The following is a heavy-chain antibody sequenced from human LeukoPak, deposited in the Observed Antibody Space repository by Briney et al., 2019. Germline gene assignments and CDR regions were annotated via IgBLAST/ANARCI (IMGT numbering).Heavy chain of an antibody. CDR2: INHSGST. Sequence: SETLSLTCAVYGGSFSGYYWSWIRQPPGKGLEWIGEINHSGSTNYNPPLKSRVTISVDTSKNQFSLKLSSVTAADTAVYYCARGLGYCSSTSRYNWFDPWGQGTLVTVSS. CDR3: ARGLGYCSSTSRYNWFDP. D-gene: IGHD2-2*01. J-gene: IGHJ5*02. CDR1: GGSFSGYY. V-gene: IGHV4-34*01.